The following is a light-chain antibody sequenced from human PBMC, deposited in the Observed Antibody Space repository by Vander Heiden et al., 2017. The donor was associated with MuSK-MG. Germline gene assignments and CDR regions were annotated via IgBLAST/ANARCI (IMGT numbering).Light chain of an antibody. J-gene: IGLJ2*01. CDR1: RSDDRGYNY. CDR3: CSYAGSYTFV. Sequence: QSALTQPRSVSGSRGRTVTVSCTRTRSDDRGYNYVCWYQQDTGKAPKLMIYDVSTRPSGVPDRFSGSKSGNTASLTISGLQDEDEADYYCCSYAGSYTFVFGGGTKLTVL. V-gene: IGLV2-11*01. CDR2: DVS.